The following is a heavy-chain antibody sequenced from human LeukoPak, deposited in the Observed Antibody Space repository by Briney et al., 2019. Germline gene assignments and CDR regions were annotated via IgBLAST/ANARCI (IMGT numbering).Heavy chain of an antibody. J-gene: IGHJ4*02. CDR1: GGSISNGAYY. CDR2: IHYSGTT. CDR3: ARGGGHLVAADLWNH. Sequence: SETLSLTCTVSGGSISNGAYYWSWIRQHPGKGLEWIGYIHYSGTTHYSPSLKSRVTLSVDTSKDQFSLKLSSVTAADTAVYYGARGGGHLVAADLWNHGGRETLVTVSS. D-gene: IGHD2-2*01. V-gene: IGHV4-31*03.